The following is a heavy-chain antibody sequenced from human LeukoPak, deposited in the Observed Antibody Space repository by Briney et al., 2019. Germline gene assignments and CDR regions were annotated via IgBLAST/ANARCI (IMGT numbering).Heavy chain of an antibody. CDR2: IYSGGST. V-gene: IGHV3-53*01. J-gene: IGHJ3*02. D-gene: IGHD2-2*01. CDR1: GFTVSSNY. CDR3: ARGRVVLVHAFDI. Sequence: GGSLRLSCAASGFTVSSNYMSWVRQAPGKGLEWVSVIYSGGSTYYADSVKGRFTISRDNSKNTLYLQMNSLRAEDTAVYYCARGRVVLVHAFDIWGQGTMVTVSS.